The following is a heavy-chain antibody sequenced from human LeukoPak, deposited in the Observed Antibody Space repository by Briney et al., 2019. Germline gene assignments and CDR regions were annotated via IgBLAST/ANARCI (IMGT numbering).Heavy chain of an antibody. V-gene: IGHV5-51*01. CDR2: IFPADSDT. J-gene: IGHJ4*02. CDR3: ARTYGSGTNFDY. Sequence: GASLQISCKGSGYSFSSYWIGWVRHMPGKGLEWMGIIFPADSDTRYSPSFQGQVTISVDKSLSTAYLQWSRLKASDTALYYYARTYGSGTNFDYWGQGTLVTVSS. D-gene: IGHD3-10*01. CDR1: GYSFSSYW.